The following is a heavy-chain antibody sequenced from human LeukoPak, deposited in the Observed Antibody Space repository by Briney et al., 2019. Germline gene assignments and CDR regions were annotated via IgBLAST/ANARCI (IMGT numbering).Heavy chain of an antibody. CDR3: ARALSGSRAEYFQH. V-gene: IGHV3-48*01. J-gene: IGHJ1*01. CDR1: GFTFSSYS. Sequence: GGSLRLSCAASGFTFSSYSMNWVRQAPGKGLEWVSYISSSSSIIYYADSVKGRFTISRDNAKNSLYLQMNSLRAEDTAVYYCARALSGSRAEYFQHWGQGTLVTVSS. CDR2: ISSSSSII. D-gene: IGHD3-10*01.